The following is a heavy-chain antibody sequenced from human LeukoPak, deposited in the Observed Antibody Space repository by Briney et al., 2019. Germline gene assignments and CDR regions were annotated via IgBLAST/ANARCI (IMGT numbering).Heavy chain of an antibody. CDR3: ARGGPFPSSSSSREYYLDY. Sequence: GASVEVSCKASGYDFINYGISWVRQAPGQGLEWMGWRSIYNGNTDYKLQGRVTMTTDTSTSTAYMEVRSLRSDDTAVYYCARGGPFPSSSSSREYYLDYWGQGTLVTVSS. CDR2: RSIYNGNT. V-gene: IGHV1-18*01. J-gene: IGHJ4*02. CDR1: GYDFINYG. D-gene: IGHD6-6*01.